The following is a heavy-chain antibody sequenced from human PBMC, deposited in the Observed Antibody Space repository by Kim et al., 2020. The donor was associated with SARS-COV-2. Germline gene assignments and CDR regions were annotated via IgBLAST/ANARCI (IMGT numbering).Heavy chain of an antibody. CDR1: GFTFSSYG. J-gene: IGHJ6*02. Sequence: GGSLRLSCAASGFTFSSYGMHWVRQAPGKGLEWVAVIWYDGSNKYYADSVKGRFTISRDNSKNTLYLQMNSLRAEDTAVYYCARDRVVVAPEDYYYYYGMDGWGQGTTVTVSS. D-gene: IGHD2-15*01. V-gene: IGHV3-33*01. CDR3: ARDRVVVAPEDYYYYYGMDG. CDR2: IWYDGSNK.